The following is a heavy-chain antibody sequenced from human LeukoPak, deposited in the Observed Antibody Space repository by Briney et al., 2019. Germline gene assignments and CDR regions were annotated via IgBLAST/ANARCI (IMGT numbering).Heavy chain of an antibody. D-gene: IGHD3-22*01. CDR3: AREFGPPDYYYDSSGYSRQQVRAFDI. V-gene: IGHV1-69*13. J-gene: IGHJ3*02. Sequence: GASVKVSCKASGYTFTSYYIHLVRQAPGQGLEWMGGIIPIFGTANYAQKFQGRVTITADESTSTAYMELSSLRSEDTAVYYCAREFGPPDYYYDSSGYSRQQVRAFDIWGQGTMVTVSS. CDR2: IIPIFGTA. CDR1: GYTFTSYY.